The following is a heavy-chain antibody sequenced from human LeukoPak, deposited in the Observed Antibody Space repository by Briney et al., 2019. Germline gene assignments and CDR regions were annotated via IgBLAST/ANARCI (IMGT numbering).Heavy chain of an antibody. V-gene: IGHV4-39*07. J-gene: IGHJ3*02. CDR2: IYYSGST. CDR3: ARGVAVAGGAFDI. Sequence: PSETLSLTCTASGGSISSSSYYWGWIRQPPGKGLEWIGSIYYSGSTYYNPSLKSRVTISVDTSKNQFSLKLSSVTAADTAVYYCARGVAVAGGAFDIWGQGTMVTVSS. CDR1: GGSISSSSYY. D-gene: IGHD6-19*01.